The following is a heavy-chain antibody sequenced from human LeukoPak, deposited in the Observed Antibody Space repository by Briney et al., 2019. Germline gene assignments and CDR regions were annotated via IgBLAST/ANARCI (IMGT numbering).Heavy chain of an antibody. CDR1: GFTVSSNY. V-gene: IGHV3-66*02. CDR2: IYSGGST. CDR3: ARDPKVVPAAIGAFDI. Sequence: PGGSLRLSCAVSGFTVSSNYMSWVRQAPGKGLEWVSVIYSGGSTYYADSVKGRFTISRDNSKNTLYLQMNSLRAEDTAVCYCARDPKVVPAAIGAFDIWGQGTMVTVSS. D-gene: IGHD2-2*02. J-gene: IGHJ3*02.